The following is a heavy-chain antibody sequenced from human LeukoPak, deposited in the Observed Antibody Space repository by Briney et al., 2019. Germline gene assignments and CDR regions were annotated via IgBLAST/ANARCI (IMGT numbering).Heavy chain of an antibody. CDR1: GGSISSGDYY. J-gene: IGHJ4*02. Sequence: SQTLSLTCTVSGGSISSGDYYWGWIRQPPGKGLEWIGYIYYSGSTSYNPSLKSRVAISVDTSKNQFSLKLSSVTAADTAVYYCARSVASGDYVDYWGQGTLVTVSS. CDR2: IYYSGST. CDR3: ARSVASGDYVDY. D-gene: IGHD4-17*01. V-gene: IGHV4-30-4*01.